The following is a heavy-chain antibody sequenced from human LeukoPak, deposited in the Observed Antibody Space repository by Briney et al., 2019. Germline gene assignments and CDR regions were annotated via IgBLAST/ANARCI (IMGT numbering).Heavy chain of an antibody. Sequence: GGSLRLSCAASGFTFSSYAMSWVRQAPGKGLEWVSAISGSGGSTYYADSVKGRFTISRDNSKNTLYLQMNSLRAEDTAVYYCAKARLRQQLVPRGDYWGQGTLVTVSS. D-gene: IGHD6-13*01. CDR3: AKARLRQQLVPRGDY. V-gene: IGHV3-23*01. CDR1: GFTFSSYA. J-gene: IGHJ4*02. CDR2: ISGSGGST.